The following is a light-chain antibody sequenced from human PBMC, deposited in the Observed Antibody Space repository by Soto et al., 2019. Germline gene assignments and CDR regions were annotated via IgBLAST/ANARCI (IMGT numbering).Light chain of an antibody. CDR1: SSNIAGNT. J-gene: IGLJ3*02. Sequence: QSALTQPPSLSGTPGQRVTISCSGSSSNIAGNTVHWYQQLPGTAPKLLIYNNNQRPSRVPDRFSGSKSGTSASLAISGLQSEDEADYYCAAWDDSLNGQVFGGGTQLTVL. V-gene: IGLV1-44*01. CDR2: NNN. CDR3: AAWDDSLNGQV.